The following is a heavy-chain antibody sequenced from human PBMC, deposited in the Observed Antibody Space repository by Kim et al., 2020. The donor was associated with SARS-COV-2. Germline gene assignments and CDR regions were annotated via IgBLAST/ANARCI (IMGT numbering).Heavy chain of an antibody. CDR3: TRGTDGYFQD. CDR2: INPNSDGT. CDR1: GYTFTDYY. Sequence: ASVKVSCKASGYTFTDYYIHWVRQAPGQGLEWMGWINPNSDGTIYAQKFQGRVNMTRDTSIRTAYMELSRLRSDDTAVYYCTRGTDGYFQDWVQGTMV. J-gene: IGHJ1*01. V-gene: IGHV1-2*02.